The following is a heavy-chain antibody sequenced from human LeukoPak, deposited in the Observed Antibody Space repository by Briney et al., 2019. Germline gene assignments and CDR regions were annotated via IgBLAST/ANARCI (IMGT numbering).Heavy chain of an antibody. V-gene: IGHV1-2*02. Sequence: SLMDSSMASGHTFSGYYMHRLRQDPGQGLEWMGWINPNSGGTNYAQKFQGRVTMTRDTSISTAYMELSRLRSDDTAVYYCARGPPNYYDSSGYYSYWGQGTLVTVSS. CDR2: INPNSGGT. D-gene: IGHD3-22*01. CDR3: ARGPPNYYDSSGYYSY. J-gene: IGHJ4*02. CDR1: GHTFSGYY.